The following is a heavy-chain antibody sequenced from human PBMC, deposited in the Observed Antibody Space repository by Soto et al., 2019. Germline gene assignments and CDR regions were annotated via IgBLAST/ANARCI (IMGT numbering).Heavy chain of an antibody. CDR3: ANRARYCSSTSSASPYDP. V-gene: IGHV3-23*01. J-gene: IGHJ5*02. CDR1: GFTFSSYA. D-gene: IGHD2-2*01. CDR2: ISGSGGST. Sequence: GGSLRLSCAASGFTFSSYAMSWVRQAPGKGLEWVSAISGSGGSTYYADSVKGRFTISRDNSKNTLYLQMNSLRAEDTAVYYCANRARYCSSTSSASPYDPWGQGTLVTVSS.